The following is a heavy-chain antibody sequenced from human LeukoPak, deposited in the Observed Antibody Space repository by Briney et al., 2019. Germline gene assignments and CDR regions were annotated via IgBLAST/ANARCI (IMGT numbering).Heavy chain of an antibody. CDR2: VSSSSSYI. J-gene: IGHJ6*03. Sequence: SGGSLRLSCAASGFTFSSYSMNWVRQAPGKGLEWVSSVSSSSSYIYYADSVKGRFTISRDNAKNSLYLQMNSLRAEDTAVYYCAKGGGPYGSGSYYDYYMDVWGKGTTVTISS. V-gene: IGHV3-21*04. CDR1: GFTFSSYS. D-gene: IGHD3-10*01. CDR3: AKGGGPYGSGSYYDYYMDV.